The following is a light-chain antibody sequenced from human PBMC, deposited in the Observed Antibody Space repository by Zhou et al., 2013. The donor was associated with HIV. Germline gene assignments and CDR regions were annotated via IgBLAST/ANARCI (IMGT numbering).Light chain of an antibody. V-gene: IGKV3-20*01. CDR3: QQYNSYSRT. J-gene: IGKJ1*01. CDR2: GAS. CDR1: QSVSSSY. Sequence: EIVLTQSPGTLSLSPGERATLSCRASQSVSSSYLAWYQQKSGQAPRLLIYGASSRATGIPDRFSGSGSGTDFTLTISRLEPEDFAVYYCQQYNSYSRTFGQGTKVEI.